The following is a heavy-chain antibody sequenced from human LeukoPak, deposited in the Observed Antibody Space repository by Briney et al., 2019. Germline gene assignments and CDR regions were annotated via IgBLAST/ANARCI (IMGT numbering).Heavy chain of an antibody. Sequence: SETLSRTCAVYGGSFSGYYWSWIRHPPGKGLEWIGDICHSSRTYDKPSLKSRVTISVGRSTTPFSLRLSSVPAADTAVYYCATGSRGTFDSWGQGPLVTVSS. CDR2: ICHSSRT. V-gene: IGHV4-34*01. J-gene: IGHJ4*02. CDR1: GGSFSGYY. CDR3: ATGSRGTFDS.